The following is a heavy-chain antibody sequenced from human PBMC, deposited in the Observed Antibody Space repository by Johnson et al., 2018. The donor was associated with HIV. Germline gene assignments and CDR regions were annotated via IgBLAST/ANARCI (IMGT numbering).Heavy chain of an antibody. CDR3: ARDNLRAFDV. CDR2: IKSKTDGGTT. J-gene: IGHJ3*01. V-gene: IGHV3-15*01. Sequence: EVQLVESGGGLVKPGGSLRLSCVGSGFTFSNAWMSWVRQAPGQGLEWIGRIKSKTDGGTTDYAGTVKGRFTISRDDSKNTLYLQMNSLKVEDTAVYYCARDNLRAFDVWGQGTTVTVSS. D-gene: IGHD5/OR15-5a*01. CDR1: GFTFSNAW.